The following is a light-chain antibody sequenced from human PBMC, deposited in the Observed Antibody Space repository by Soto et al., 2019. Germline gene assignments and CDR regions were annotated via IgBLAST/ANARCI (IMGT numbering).Light chain of an antibody. CDR3: QQRSAWPPSLT. J-gene: IGKJ4*01. V-gene: IGKV3-11*01. CDR1: QSVTKS. Sequence: EIVLTQSPATLSLSPGERATLSCRASQSVTKSLAWYQQKPGQAPRLLIFATSHRATDIPTRFSGSGSETDVTLTNSSLDPDDFAVYYCQQRSAWPPSLTFGGGTKVDI. CDR2: ATS.